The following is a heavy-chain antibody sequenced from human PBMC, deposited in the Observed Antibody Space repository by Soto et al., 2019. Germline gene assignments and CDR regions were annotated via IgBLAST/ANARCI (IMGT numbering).Heavy chain of an antibody. Sequence: QVQLEQSGPEVKRPGTSVKVSCKASGGAFGRYSVSWVRQAPGQGLEWIGGVIPVFNTSNYSLKFQGRVAISADESTSTVFMELRSLGSEDTALYYCARGDEMTAVTIFEYWGQGTLVTVSS. CDR1: GGAFGRYS. V-gene: IGHV1-69*01. CDR2: VIPVFNTS. J-gene: IGHJ4*02. D-gene: IGHD4-17*01. CDR3: ARGDEMTAVTIFEY.